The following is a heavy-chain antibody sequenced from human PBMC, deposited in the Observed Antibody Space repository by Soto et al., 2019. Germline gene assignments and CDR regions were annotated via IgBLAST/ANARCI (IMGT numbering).Heavy chain of an antibody. J-gene: IGHJ6*02. D-gene: IGHD3-10*01. CDR1: GCSISSYY. V-gene: IGHV4-4*07. Sequence: SETLSLPCPVSGCSISSYYWSWIRQPAGKGLEWIGRIYTSGSTNYNPSLKSRVTMSVDTSKNQFSLKLSSVTAADTAVYYCASCGQPYYGSGSYSGMGVWGQGTTVTVSS. CDR3: ASCGQPYYGSGSYSGMGV. CDR2: IYTSGST.